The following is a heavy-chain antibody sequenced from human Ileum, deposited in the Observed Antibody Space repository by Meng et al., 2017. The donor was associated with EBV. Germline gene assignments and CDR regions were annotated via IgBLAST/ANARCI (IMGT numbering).Heavy chain of an antibody. CDR1: GGAVDSGSYH. CDR3: NGYTAGGGGLGS. V-gene: IGHV4-30-4*01. D-gene: IGHD2-2*02. CDR2: TYKGGGT. J-gene: IGHJ5*02. Sequence: QVALQERGPGRVKPSETLPLTCTVSGGAVDSGSYHWSWVRHPPGKGLDGIWSTYKGGGTSYNPSPKSRVSMSGDTSKNQFSLTVGPVTAADTAVYYCNGYTAGGGGLGSWGQGTLVTVSS.